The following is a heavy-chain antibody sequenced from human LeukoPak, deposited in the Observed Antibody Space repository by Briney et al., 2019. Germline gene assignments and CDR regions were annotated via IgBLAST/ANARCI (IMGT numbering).Heavy chain of an antibody. CDR2: IYYSGST. V-gene: IGHV4-59*01. Sequence: SETLSLTCTVSGGSISSYYWGWIRQPPGKGLEWIGYIYYSGSTNYNPSLKSRVTISVDTSKNQFSLKPSSVTAADTAVYYCTGIAVAGTVVDYWGQGTLVTVSS. D-gene: IGHD6-19*01. CDR1: GGSISSYY. CDR3: TGIAVAGTVVDY. J-gene: IGHJ4*02.